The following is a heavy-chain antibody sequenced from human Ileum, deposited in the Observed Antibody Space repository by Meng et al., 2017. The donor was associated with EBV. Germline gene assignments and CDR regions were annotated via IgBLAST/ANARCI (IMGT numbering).Heavy chain of an antibody. CDR3: ASKQYFFAY. J-gene: IGHJ4*02. D-gene: IGHD1/OR15-1a*01. Sequence: QGQLVQSGTEVKKPGASVKGSCKTSGYSFSRYVISWVRQAPGQGLEWVGWINPYDGDTNYAQKLQDRVTLTTDTSTSTAYMELMSLRSDDTAVYYCASKQYFFAYWGQGTLVTVSS. CDR1: GYSFSRYV. V-gene: IGHV1-18*01. CDR2: INPYDGDT.